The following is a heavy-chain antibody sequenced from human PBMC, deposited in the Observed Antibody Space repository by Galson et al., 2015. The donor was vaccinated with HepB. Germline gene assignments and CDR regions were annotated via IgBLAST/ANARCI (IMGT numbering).Heavy chain of an antibody. CDR1: GDSVSSNSAA. V-gene: IGHV6-1*01. Sequence: CAISGDSVSSNSAAWNWIRQSPSRGLEWLGRTYYRSKWYNDYAVSVKSRITINPDTSKNQFSLQLNSVTPEDTAVYYCASNYDSSGYYYFDYWRQGTLVTVSS. CDR3: ASNYDSSGYYYFDY. D-gene: IGHD3-22*01. CDR2: TYYRSKWYN. J-gene: IGHJ4*02.